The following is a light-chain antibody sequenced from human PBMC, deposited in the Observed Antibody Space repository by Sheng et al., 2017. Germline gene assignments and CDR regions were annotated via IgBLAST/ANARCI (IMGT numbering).Light chain of an antibody. CDR2: TNN. V-gene: IGLV1-40*01. Sequence: QSVLTQPPSVSGAPGQRVTISCTGDSSNFGSGSDVHWYQQLPGTAPRLLIHTNNNRPSGVPDRFSGSKSGTSASLAIAGLQAEDEAEYFCQSYDSGLSVWVFGGGTKLTV. CDR1: SSNFGSGSD. J-gene: IGLJ3*02. CDR3: QSYDSGLSVWV.